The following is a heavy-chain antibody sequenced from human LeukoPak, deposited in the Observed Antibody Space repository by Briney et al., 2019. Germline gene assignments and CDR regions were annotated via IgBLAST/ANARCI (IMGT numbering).Heavy chain of an antibody. CDR2: INPNSGGT. D-gene: IGHD3-22*01. CDR1: GYTFTGYY. J-gene: IGHJ4*02. Sequence: GASVKVSCKASGYTFTGYYMHWVRQAPGQGLEWMGWINPNSGGTNYAQKFQGRVTMTRDTSISTAYMELSRLRSDDTAVYYCARAPGYYYDSSGYYCDYWGQGTLVTVSS. V-gene: IGHV1-2*02. CDR3: ARAPGYYYDSSGYYCDY.